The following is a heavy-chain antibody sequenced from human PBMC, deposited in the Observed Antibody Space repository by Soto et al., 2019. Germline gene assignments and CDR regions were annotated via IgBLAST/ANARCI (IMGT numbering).Heavy chain of an antibody. J-gene: IGHJ4*02. CDR1: GFTFSSYA. Sequence: EVQLLESGGGLVQPGGSLRLSCAASGFTFSSYAMSWVRQAPGKGLEWVSGISGSGGSTYYADSVKGRFTISRDNSKNTLYLQMNSLRAEDTAVYYCAKDRVVLMVYGIFDYGGQGTLVTVSS. V-gene: IGHV3-23*01. D-gene: IGHD2-8*01. CDR3: AKDRVVLMVYGIFDY. CDR2: ISGSGGST.